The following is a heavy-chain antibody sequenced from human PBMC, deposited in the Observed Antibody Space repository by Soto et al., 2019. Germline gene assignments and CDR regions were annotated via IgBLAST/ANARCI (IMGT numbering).Heavy chain of an antibody. Sequence: QVQLVQSGAEVKKPGASVKVSCKASGYTFTSYGISWVRQAPGQGLEWMGWISAYNGNTNYAQKLQGRVTMTTDTSTSTAYMELRSLRSDDTALYYCAIEGRNCITMVRGVIGRFDPWGQGTLVTVSS. V-gene: IGHV1-18*01. CDR3: AIEGRNCITMVRGVIGRFDP. J-gene: IGHJ5*02. CDR1: GYTFTSYG. CDR2: ISAYNGNT. D-gene: IGHD3-10*01.